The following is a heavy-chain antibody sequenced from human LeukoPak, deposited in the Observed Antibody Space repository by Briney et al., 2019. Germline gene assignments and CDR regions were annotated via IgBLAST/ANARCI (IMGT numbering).Heavy chain of an antibody. V-gene: IGHV4-34*01. CDR3: ARWGSGWYYFDY. D-gene: IGHD6-19*01. Sequence: PSETLSLTCAVYGHPFSINYWSWIRQPPGKGLEWIGEINHSGSTNYNPSLKSRVTISVDTSKNQFSLKLRSVTAADTAVYYCARWGSGWYYFDYWGQGTLVTVSS. CDR2: INHSGST. J-gene: IGHJ4*02. CDR1: GHPFSINY.